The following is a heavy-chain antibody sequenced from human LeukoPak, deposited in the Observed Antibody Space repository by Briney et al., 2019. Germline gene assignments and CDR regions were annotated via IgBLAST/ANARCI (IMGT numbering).Heavy chain of an antibody. V-gene: IGHV4-31*03. CDR2: IYYSGST. CDR3: ARRRGNTSGFQGYYFDY. J-gene: IGHJ4*02. Sequence: PSETLSLTCTVSGASVSSGDYYWSWIRQLPGKGLEWIGYIYYSGSTYYNPSLKSRLTISVDMSKNQFSLKLSSVTAADTAVYYCARRRGNTSGFQGYYFDYWGQGTLVTASS. CDR1: GASVSSGDYY. D-gene: IGHD6-19*01.